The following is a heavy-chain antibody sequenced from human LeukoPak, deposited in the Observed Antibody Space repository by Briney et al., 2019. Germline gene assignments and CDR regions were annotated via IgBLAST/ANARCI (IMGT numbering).Heavy chain of an antibody. D-gene: IGHD6-19*01. Sequence: SETLSLTCTVSGGSISSYYWSWIRQPPGKGLEWIGYIYYSGSTNYNPSLKSRVTISVDTSKNQFSLKLSSVTAADTAVYYCARDAEGYSSGWYVDLWGRGTLVTVSS. V-gene: IGHV4-59*01. CDR1: GGSISSYY. CDR2: IYYSGST. CDR3: ARDAEGYSSGWYVDL. J-gene: IGHJ2*01.